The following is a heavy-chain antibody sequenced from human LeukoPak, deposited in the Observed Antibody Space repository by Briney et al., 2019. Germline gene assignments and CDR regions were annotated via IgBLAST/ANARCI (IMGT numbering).Heavy chain of an antibody. CDR3: ARYFDWLLRENYYYYYMDV. J-gene: IGHJ6*03. V-gene: IGHV3-21*01. CDR2: ISSSSSYI. D-gene: IGHD3-9*01. CDR1: GFTFSSYS. Sequence: GGSLRLSCAASGFTFSSYSMNWVRQAPGKGLEWVSSISSSSSYIYYADSVKGRFTISRDNAKNSLYLQMNSLRAEDTVVYYCARYFDWLLRENYYYYYMDVWGKGTTVTVSS.